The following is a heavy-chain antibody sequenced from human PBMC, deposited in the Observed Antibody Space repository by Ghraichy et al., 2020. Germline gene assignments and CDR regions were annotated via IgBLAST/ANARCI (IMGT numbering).Heavy chain of an antibody. D-gene: IGHD6-19*01. J-gene: IGHJ3*02. CDR3: AKGSSGWYYGAFDI. CDR2: LSDSGGST. Sequence: SWIRQPPGKGLEWVSALSDSGGSTYYAESVKGRFTISRDNSKNSLFLQMDSLRAEDTAVYFCAKGSSGWYYGAFDIWGQGTVVTVSS. V-gene: IGHV3-23*01.